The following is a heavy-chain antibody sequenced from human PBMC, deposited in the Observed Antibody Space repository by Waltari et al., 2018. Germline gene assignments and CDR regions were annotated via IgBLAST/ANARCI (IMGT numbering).Heavy chain of an antibody. Sequence: QLQLQESGPGLVKPSETLSLTCTVSGGSISSSSYYWGWIRQPPGKGLEWIGSIYYSGSNYYNPSRKSRVTISVDTSKNQCSLKLSSVTAADTAVYYCATSAVVAAYYFDYWGQGTLVTVSS. CDR2: IYYSGSN. CDR3: ATSAVVAAYYFDY. D-gene: IGHD2-15*01. CDR1: GGSISSSSYY. J-gene: IGHJ4*02. V-gene: IGHV4-39*07.